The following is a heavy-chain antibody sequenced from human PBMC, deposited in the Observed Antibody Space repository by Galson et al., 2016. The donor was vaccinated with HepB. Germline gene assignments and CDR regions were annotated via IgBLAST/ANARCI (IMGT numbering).Heavy chain of an antibody. CDR2: IYWDNGK. CDR3: ANSRPDVLRVNWFDP. Sequence: PALVKPTQTLTLTCTFSGFSLSTPGVGVGWVRQPPGKALEWLANIYWDNGKRYNPSLRSRITLNKDTSKNEVVLTLANMDPADTATYFCANSRPDVLRVNWFDPWGQGTLVTVSS. J-gene: IGHJ5*02. D-gene: IGHD3-3*01. CDR1: GFSLSTPGVG. V-gene: IGHV2-5*02.